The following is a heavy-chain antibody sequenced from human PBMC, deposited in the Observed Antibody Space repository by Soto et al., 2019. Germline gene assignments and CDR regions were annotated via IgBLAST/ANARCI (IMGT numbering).Heavy chain of an antibody. D-gene: IGHD2-15*01. Sequence: GGSLRLSCAASGFTFSSYGMHWVRQAPGKGLEWVAVIWYDGSNKYYADSVKGRFTISRDNSKNTLYLQMNSLRAEDTAVYYCARDQDTPLPYCSGGSCYFGPFDYWGQGT. J-gene: IGHJ4*02. V-gene: IGHV3-33*01. CDR2: IWYDGSNK. CDR1: GFTFSSYG. CDR3: ARDQDTPLPYCSGGSCYFGPFDY.